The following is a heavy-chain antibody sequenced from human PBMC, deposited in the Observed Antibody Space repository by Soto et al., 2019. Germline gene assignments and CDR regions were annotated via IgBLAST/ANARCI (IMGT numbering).Heavy chain of an antibody. D-gene: IGHD5-12*01. J-gene: IGHJ5*02. CDR1: GFTFSSYG. Sequence: GGSLRLSCAASGFTFSSYGMHWVRQAPGKGLEWVAVISYDGSNKYYADSVKGRFTISRDNSKNTLYLQMNSLRAEDTAVYYCAKDQEDIVATITWPVRRFGPWGQRTLRTLS. CDR3: AKDQEDIVATITWPVRRFGP. CDR2: ISYDGSNK. V-gene: IGHV3-30*18.